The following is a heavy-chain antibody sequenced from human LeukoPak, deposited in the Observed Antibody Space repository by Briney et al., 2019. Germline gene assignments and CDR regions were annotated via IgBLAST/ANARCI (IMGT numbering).Heavy chain of an antibody. J-gene: IGHJ6*02. V-gene: IGHV1-8*01. D-gene: IGHD6-19*01. CDR3: ARGRYSSGWYRSNYYYGMDV. CDR1: GYTFTSYD. Sequence: ASVKVSCKASGYTFTSYDINWVRQAPGQGLEWMGWMNPNSGNTGYAQKFQGRVTKTRNTSISTAYMELSSLRSEDTAVYYCARGRYSSGWYRSNYYYGMDVWGQGTTVTVSS. CDR2: MNPNSGNT.